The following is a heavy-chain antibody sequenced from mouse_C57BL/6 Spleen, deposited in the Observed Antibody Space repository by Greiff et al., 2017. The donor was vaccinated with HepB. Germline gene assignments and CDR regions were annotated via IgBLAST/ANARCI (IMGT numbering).Heavy chain of an antibody. CDR2: INPSTGGT. D-gene: IGHD1-1*01. Sequence: EVQLQQSGPELVKPGASVKISCKASGYSFTGYYMNWVKQSPEKSLEWIGEINPSTGGTTYNQKFKAKATLTVDKSSSTAYMQLKSLTSEDSAVYYCARSVGYYYGSEYFDVWGTGTTVTVSS. CDR1: GYSFTGYY. CDR3: ARSVGYYYGSEYFDV. V-gene: IGHV1-42*01. J-gene: IGHJ1*03.